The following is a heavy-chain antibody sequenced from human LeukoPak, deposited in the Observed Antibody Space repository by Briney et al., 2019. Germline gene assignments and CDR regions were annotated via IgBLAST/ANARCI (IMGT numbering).Heavy chain of an antibody. CDR3: ARWKKIAPRCPFDI. D-gene: IGHD1-1*01. Sequence: GASVKVSCKASGYTFTSYDINLVRQATGQGLEWMGWMNPNSGNTGYAQKFQGRVTMTRNTSISTAYMELSSLRSEDTAVYYCARWKKIAPRCPFDIWGQGTMVTVSS. CDR1: GYTFTSYD. V-gene: IGHV1-8*01. J-gene: IGHJ3*02. CDR2: MNPNSGNT.